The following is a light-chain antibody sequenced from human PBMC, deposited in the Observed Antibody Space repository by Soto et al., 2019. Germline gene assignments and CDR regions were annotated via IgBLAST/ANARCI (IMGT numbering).Light chain of an antibody. CDR1: SGSIASNY. Sequence: NFMLTQPHSVSESPGKTVTISCTRSSGSIASNYVQWYQQRPCSAPTTVIYEDNQRPSGVPERFSGSIDSSSNSASLTISGLKTEDEADYNCPSYDSSNQEYVFGTGTKLTVL. CDR2: EDN. J-gene: IGLJ1*01. CDR3: PSYDSSNQEYV. V-gene: IGLV6-57*04.